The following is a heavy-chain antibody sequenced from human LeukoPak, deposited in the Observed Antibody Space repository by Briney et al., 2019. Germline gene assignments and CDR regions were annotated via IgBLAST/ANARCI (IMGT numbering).Heavy chain of an antibody. J-gene: IGHJ4*02. V-gene: IGHV1-8*01. CDR1: GYTFISYD. CDR2: MNPNSGNT. D-gene: IGHD3-10*01. Sequence: ASVKVSCKASGYTFISYDINWVRQATGQGLEWMGWMNPNSGNTGYAQKFQGRVTMTRNTSISTAYMELSSLRSEDTAVYYCARVGMVRGVSDYWGQGTLVTVSS. CDR3: ARVGMVRGVSDY.